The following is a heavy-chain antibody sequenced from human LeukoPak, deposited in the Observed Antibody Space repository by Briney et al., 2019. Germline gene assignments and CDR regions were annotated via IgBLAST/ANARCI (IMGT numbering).Heavy chain of an antibody. J-gene: IGHJ4*02. CDR2: ISAYNGNT. V-gene: IGHV1-18*01. D-gene: IGHD6-19*01. CDR3: ARDFPYARIAVAGRHFDY. CDR1: GYTFTSYD. Sequence: GASVKVSCKASGYTFTSYDINWVRQATGQGLEWMGWISAYNGNTNYAQKLQGRVTMTTDTSTSTAYMELRSLRSDDTAVYYCARDFPYARIAVAGRHFDYWGQGTLVTVSS.